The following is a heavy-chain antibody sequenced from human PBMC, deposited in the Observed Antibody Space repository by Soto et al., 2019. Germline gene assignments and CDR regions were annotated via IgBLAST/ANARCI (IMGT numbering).Heavy chain of an antibody. V-gene: IGHV3-7*01. D-gene: IGHD3-10*01. CDR1: GFTFSSFW. J-gene: IGHJ3*02. CDR2: IKPDGSEK. CDR3: ARGDMVRENDAFDI. Sequence: EAQLVESGGGLVQPGGSLRLSCAASGFTFSSFWMNWVRQTPGKGLEWVAHIKPDGSEKYFVDSVSGRFTISRDNAKNSVYLQMNSLRAEDTAVYYCARGDMVRENDAFDIWGQGTMVTVSS.